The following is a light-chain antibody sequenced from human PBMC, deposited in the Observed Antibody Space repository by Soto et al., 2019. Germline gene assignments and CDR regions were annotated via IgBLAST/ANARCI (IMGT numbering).Light chain of an antibody. CDR1: QNIYSY. J-gene: IGKJ2*01. CDR2: AAS. CDR3: QQSYSPPYN. V-gene: IGKV1-39*01. Sequence: DIQMTQSPTSLSASVGDRVTITCRASQNIYSYLNWYQQKPGRDPKVLISAASNLRSGVPSRFSGSGSGTDFTLTINSLQPEDFATYYCQQSYSPPYNFGQGTRLEI.